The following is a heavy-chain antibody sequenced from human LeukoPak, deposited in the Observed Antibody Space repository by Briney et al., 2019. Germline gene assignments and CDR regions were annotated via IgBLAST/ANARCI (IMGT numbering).Heavy chain of an antibody. J-gene: IGHJ4*02. CDR2: IYYSGST. V-gene: IGHV4-59*01. D-gene: IGHD5-24*01. CDR1: GGSISSYY. Sequence: SETLSLTCTVSGGSISSYYWSWIRQPPGKGLEWIGYIYYSGSTNYNPSLKSRVTISVDTSKNQFSLKLSSVTAADTAVYYCARTSGDRDGYNFWGQGTLVTVSS. CDR3: ARTSGDRDGYNF.